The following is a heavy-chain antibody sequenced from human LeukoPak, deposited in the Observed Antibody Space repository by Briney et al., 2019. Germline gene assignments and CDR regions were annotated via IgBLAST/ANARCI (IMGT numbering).Heavy chain of an antibody. CDR2: MNPNRGNT. J-gene: IGHJ4*02. CDR3: ARSRSYYYDSSGYSDY. V-gene: IGHV1-8*01. Sequence: GASVKVSCKASGYTFTCYDINWVRQATGQGLEWMGWMNPNRGNTGYAQKFQGRVTMTRNTSISTAYMELSSLRSEDTAVYYCARSRSYYYDSSGYSDYWGQGTLVTVSS. D-gene: IGHD3-22*01. CDR1: GYTFTCYD.